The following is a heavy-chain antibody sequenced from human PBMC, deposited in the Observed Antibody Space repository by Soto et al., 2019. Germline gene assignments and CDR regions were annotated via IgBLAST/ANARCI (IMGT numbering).Heavy chain of an antibody. Sequence: EAHLLESGGNLVQPGGSLRISCAASGFTFAIHAMSWVRQAPGKGLEWVSTVSGSGGSTYHADSVKGRFTISRDNSKNTLYLQMNSLKAEDTAVYYCAKDLSSSAFRSGMDVWGQGTTVTVSS. V-gene: IGHV3-23*01. CDR2: VSGSGGST. D-gene: IGHD3-16*02. CDR3: AKDLSSSAFRSGMDV. CDR1: GFTFAIHA. J-gene: IGHJ6*02.